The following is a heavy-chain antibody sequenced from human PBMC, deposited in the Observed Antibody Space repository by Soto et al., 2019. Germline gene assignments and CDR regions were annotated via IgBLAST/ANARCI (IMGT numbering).Heavy chain of an antibody. CDR1: GGSFSGYY. CDR2: INHSGST. V-gene: IGHV4-34*01. CDR3: ARVWSGYSGYGLDG. Sequence: SETLSLTCAVYGGSFSGYYWSWIRQPPGKGLEWIGEINHSGSTNYNPSLKSRVTISVDTSKNQFSLKLSSVTAADTAVYYCARVWSGYSGYGLDGWGQGTTVTVAS. D-gene: IGHD3-3*01. J-gene: IGHJ6*02.